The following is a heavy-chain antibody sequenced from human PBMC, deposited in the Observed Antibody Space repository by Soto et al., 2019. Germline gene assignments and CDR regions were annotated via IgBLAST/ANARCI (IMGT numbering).Heavy chain of an antibody. CDR1: GFTFSSYI. J-gene: IGHJ6*02. V-gene: IGHV3-21*01. CDR3: AYLHQPRRHGMDV. CDR2: ISSSSSYI. D-gene: IGHD3-10*01. Sequence: GALRISTAPSGFTFSSYISNCVRQAPGKGLEWVSSISSSSSYIYYADSVKGRFTISRDNAKNSLYLQMNSLRAEDTAVYYCAYLHQPRRHGMDVWGQGTTVTVSS.